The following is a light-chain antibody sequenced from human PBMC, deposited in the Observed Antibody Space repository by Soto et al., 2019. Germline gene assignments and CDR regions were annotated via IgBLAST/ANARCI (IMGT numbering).Light chain of an antibody. CDR3: IQDDNYPLT. J-gene: IGKJ4*01. V-gene: IGKV1-6*01. CDR1: QGSRRE. CDR2: TAS. Sequence: AIQMTQSPSSLSASVGDRVTITCRASQGSRRELGWYQQKPGKAPNLLSYTASTLQSGVPSRFSGSGSGTDCTLTSGRLQPEDFATYSCIQDDNYPLTFGGGTRVEIK.